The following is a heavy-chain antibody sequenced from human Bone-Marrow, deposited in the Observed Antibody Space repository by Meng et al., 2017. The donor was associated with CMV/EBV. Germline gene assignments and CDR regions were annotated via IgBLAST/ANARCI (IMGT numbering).Heavy chain of an antibody. CDR3: ARYQYRYALDP. J-gene: IGHJ5*02. V-gene: IGHV5-51*04. CDR2: IYPGDSDT. D-gene: IGHD3-16*01. CDR1: GSSFTSHW. Sequence: GESLKISCKGSGSSFTSHWIGWVRQMPGKGLEWVGIIYPGDSDTRYSPSFQGQVTTSADKPISTAYLQWGSLKASDTAMYYCARYQYRYALDPWGQGTLVTVSS.